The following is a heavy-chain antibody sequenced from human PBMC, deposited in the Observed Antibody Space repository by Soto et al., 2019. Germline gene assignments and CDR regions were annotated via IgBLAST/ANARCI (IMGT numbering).Heavy chain of an antibody. V-gene: IGHV1-3*01. CDR1: GYSFTTYT. Sequence: ASVKVSCKASGYSFTTYTMHWVRQAPGQRLEWMGWINPGNGNTKYSQKFQGRVTISRDTSASTAYMELSSLRSEDTAVYFCARDGARITIFGVVYYFDYWGQGTLVTVSS. D-gene: IGHD3-3*01. J-gene: IGHJ4*01. CDR3: ARDGARITIFGVVYYFDY. CDR2: INPGNGNT.